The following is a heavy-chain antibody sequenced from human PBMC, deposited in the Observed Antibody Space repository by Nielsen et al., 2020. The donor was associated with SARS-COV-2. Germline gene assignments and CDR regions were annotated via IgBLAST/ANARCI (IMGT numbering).Heavy chain of an antibody. Sequence: SETLSLTCTVSGGSISSNNNYWGWIRQPPGKGLEWIGSLYFTGSTYYDPSLKSRATISADTSKNHLSLKLSSVTAADTAVYCCARQLGGYDSSYYDSFYMDVWGKGATVTVSS. CDR1: GGSISSNNNY. D-gene: IGHD5-12*01. J-gene: IGHJ6*03. CDR2: LYFTGST. V-gene: IGHV4-39*01. CDR3: ARQLGGYDSSYYDSFYMDV.